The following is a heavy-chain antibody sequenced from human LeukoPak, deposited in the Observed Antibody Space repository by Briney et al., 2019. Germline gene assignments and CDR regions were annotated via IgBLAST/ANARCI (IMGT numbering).Heavy chain of an antibody. J-gene: IGHJ4*02. CDR3: ARDKGYSSGWFREFDY. CDR1: GGTFSSYA. D-gene: IGHD6-19*01. CDR2: IIPIFGTA. Sequence: SVKVSCKASGGTFSSYAISWVRQAPGQGLEWMGGIIPIFGTASYAQKFQGRVTITTDESTSTAYMELSSLRSEDTAVYYCARDKGYSSGWFREFDYWGQGTLVTVSS. V-gene: IGHV1-69*05.